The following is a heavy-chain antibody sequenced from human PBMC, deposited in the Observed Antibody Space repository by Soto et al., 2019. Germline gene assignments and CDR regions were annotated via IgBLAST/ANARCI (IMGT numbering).Heavy chain of an antibody. V-gene: IGHV3-11*01. CDR3: ARDFGMDV. J-gene: IGHJ6*02. CDR1: GFTFSEGY. CDR2: ISHSGSTT. Sequence: GALRLSCSASGFTFSEGYMSWVRQVPGKGLEWVSYISHSGSTTDYADSVKGRFTISRDNVNNSLFLQMNSLRADDTAVYYCARDFGMDVWGHGITVTVSS.